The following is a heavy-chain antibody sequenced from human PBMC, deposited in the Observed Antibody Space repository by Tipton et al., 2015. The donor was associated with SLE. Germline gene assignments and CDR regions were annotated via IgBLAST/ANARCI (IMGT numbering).Heavy chain of an antibody. CDR2: INHSGST. J-gene: IGHJ3*02. V-gene: IGHV4-34*01. Sequence: TLSLTYAVYGGSFSGYYWSWIRQPPGKGLEWIGEINHSGSTNYNPSLKSRVTISVDTSKNQFSLKLSSVTAADTAVYYCARVSIVADAFDIWGQGTMVTVSS. CDR3: ARVSIVADAFDI. D-gene: IGHD5-12*01. CDR1: GGSFSGYY.